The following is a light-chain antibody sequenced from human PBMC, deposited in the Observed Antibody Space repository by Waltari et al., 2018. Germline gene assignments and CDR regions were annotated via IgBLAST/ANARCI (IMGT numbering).Light chain of an antibody. J-gene: IGLJ1*01. CDR2: DVG. CDR1: STDVGAYNF. Sequence: QSALTQPASVSGSPGQSITISCTGSSTDVGAYNFVSWYQQHPGKVPKLILYDVGNRPSGISHRFSASKAGKPASLTISGLQEEDEGEYYCSSYTTSTTLLFGTGTRLTVL. CDR3: SSYTTSTTLL. V-gene: IGLV2-14*01.